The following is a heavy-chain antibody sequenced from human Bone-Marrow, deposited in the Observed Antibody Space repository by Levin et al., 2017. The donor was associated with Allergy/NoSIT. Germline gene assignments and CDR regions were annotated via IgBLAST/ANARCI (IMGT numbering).Heavy chain of an antibody. V-gene: IGHV3-11*01. Sequence: PGGSLRLSCAASGFTFSDYYMSWIRQSPGQGLEWVSYISSSGTNIYYAESVKGRFTISRDNAKNSLFLQMNSLRVEDTAVYFCATGYPISHYYGSGSYTDYWGQGTLVTVSS. CDR3: ATGYPISHYYGSGSYTDY. CDR1: GFTFSDYY. D-gene: IGHD3-10*01. J-gene: IGHJ4*02. CDR2: ISSSGTNI.